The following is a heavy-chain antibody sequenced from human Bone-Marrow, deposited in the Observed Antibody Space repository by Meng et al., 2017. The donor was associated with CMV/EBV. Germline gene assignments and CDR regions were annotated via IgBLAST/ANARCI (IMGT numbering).Heavy chain of an antibody. D-gene: IGHD6-13*01. CDR2: INPNSGGT. CDR3: ARAGYSSSIYFDY. J-gene: IGHJ4*02. CDR1: GYTFTGYY. Sequence: ASVKVSCKAFGYTFTGYYMHWVRQAPGQGLEWMGWINPNSGGTNYAQKFQGRVTMTRDTSISTAYMELSRLRSDDTAVYYCARAGYSSSIYFDYWGQGTLVTVSS. V-gene: IGHV1-2*02.